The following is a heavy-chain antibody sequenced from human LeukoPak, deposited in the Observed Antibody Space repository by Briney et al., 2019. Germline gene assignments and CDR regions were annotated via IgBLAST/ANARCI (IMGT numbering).Heavy chain of an antibody. CDR3: ARGGTRLLWFGELLFPDY. D-gene: IGHD3-10*01. Sequence: ASVKVSCKASGYSFTSYYMHWVRQAPRQGLEWMGIINPSGGSTSYAQKLQGRVTMTTDTSTSTAYMELRSLRSDDTAVYYCARGGTRLLWFGELLFPDYWGQGTLVTVSS. J-gene: IGHJ4*02. CDR1: GYSFTSYY. CDR2: INPSGGST. V-gene: IGHV1-46*01.